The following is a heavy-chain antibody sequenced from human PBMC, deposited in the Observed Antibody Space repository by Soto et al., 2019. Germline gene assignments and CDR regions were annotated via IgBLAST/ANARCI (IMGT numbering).Heavy chain of an antibody. CDR1: GATFGNTA. J-gene: IGHJ5*02. V-gene: IGHV1-69*12. D-gene: IGHD3-3*01. CDR2: IVPLFGTA. CDR3: ARDGDPGYSFWSGPLGGGRFDP. Sequence: QVQLXQSGAEVKEPGSSVNVSCKTSGATFGNTAVTWVRQAPGQGLEWIGGIVPLFGTANYAQKFRGRVTITADESTSTAYMELSSLRTDDTAVYYCARDGDPGYSFWSGPLGGGRFDPWGQGTLVTVSS.